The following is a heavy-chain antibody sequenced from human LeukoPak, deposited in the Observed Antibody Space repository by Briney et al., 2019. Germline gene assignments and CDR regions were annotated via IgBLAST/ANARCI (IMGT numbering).Heavy chain of an antibody. CDR1: GASISSGGYY. Sequence: PSQTLSLTCTVSGASISSGGYYWRWLRQHPGKGLEWIGYIYYSGSTYYNPSLKSRVTISVDTSKNQFSLKLSSVTAADTAVYYCARDSSGYSDWGQGTLVTVSS. CDR2: IYYSGST. D-gene: IGHD3-22*01. CDR3: ARDSSGYSD. J-gene: IGHJ4*02. V-gene: IGHV4-31*03.